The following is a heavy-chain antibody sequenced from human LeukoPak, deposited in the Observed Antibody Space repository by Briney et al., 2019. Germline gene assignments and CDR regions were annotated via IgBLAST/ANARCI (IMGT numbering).Heavy chain of an antibody. CDR1: GGSISGYY. CDR3: ARYDIKDGSYDFFEH. Sequence: SETLSLTCAVSGGSISGYYWSWIRQPPGRGLEWIGYIYYKGRTTYNPSLKSRVTISVDRSTNHFSLSLTSVTSADTATYFCARYDIKDGSYDFFEHWGQGTLVTVSS. V-gene: IGHV4-59*08. CDR2: IYYKGRT. D-gene: IGHD3-9*01. J-gene: IGHJ5*02.